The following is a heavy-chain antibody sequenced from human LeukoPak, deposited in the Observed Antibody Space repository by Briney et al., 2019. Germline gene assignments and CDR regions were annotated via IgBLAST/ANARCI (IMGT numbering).Heavy chain of an antibody. CDR3: ARARHSSSPYDAFDI. CDR2: IYYSGGT. CDR1: GGSISSYY. J-gene: IGHJ3*02. V-gene: IGHV4-59*01. D-gene: IGHD3-22*01. Sequence: SETLSLTCTVSGGSISSYYWSWIRQPPGKGPEWIGHIYYSGGTNDNPSLRSRVTILVDTSRNQFSLKLSSVTAADTAVYYCARARHSSSPYDAFDIWGQGTMVTVS.